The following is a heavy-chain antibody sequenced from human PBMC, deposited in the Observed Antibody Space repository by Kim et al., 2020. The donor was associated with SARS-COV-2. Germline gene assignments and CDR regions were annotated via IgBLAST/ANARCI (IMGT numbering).Heavy chain of an antibody. CDR2: IYHSGST. CDR3: ARGDRGKIDS. J-gene: IGHJ4*02. D-gene: IGHD3-10*01. V-gene: IGHV4-4*02. Sequence: SETLSLTCAVSGASISSSHSWNWVRQPPGKGLQWIGEIYHSGSTNYNPSLKSRVTISLDKSKKQFSLKLTSVTAADTATYYCARGDRGKIDSWGQGTLVTVSS. CDR1: GASISSSHS.